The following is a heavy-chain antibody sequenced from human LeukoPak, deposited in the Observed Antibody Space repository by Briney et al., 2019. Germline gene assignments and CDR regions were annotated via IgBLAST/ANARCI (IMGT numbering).Heavy chain of an antibody. CDR1: GDSISSSSYY. D-gene: IGHD4/OR15-4a*01. CDR3: ARGPLGVVLYYYYGMDV. V-gene: IGHV4-39*07. J-gene: IGHJ6*02. Sequence: SETLSLTCTVSGDSISSSSYYWGWIRQSPGKGLEWIGSIYYSGSTNYNPSLKSRVTISVDTSKNQFSLKLSSVTAADTAVYYCARGPLGVVLYYYYGMDVWGQGTTVTVSS. CDR2: IYYSGST.